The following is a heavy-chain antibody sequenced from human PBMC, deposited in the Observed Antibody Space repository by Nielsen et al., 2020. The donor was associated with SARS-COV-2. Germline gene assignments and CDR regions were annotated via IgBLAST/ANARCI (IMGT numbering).Heavy chain of an antibody. Sequence: SLKISCAASGFTFDDYAMHWVRQAPGKGLEWVSGISWNSGSIGYADSVKGRFTISRDNAKNSLYLQMNSLRAEDTALYYCAKAPPPMDYGMDVWGQGTTVTVSS. J-gene: IGHJ6*02. V-gene: IGHV3-9*01. D-gene: IGHD5-24*01. CDR2: ISWNSGSI. CDR1: GFTFDDYA. CDR3: AKAPPPMDYGMDV.